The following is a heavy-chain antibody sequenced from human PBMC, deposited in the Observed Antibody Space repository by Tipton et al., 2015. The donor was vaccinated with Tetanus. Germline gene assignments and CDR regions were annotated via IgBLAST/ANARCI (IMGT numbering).Heavy chain of an antibody. V-gene: IGHV3-23*01. J-gene: IGHJ3*01. D-gene: IGHD3-22*01. Sequence: SLRLSCAASGFTFSTYVMSWVRQAPGKGLEWASAITGRAASTYFADSVKGRFTISRDNSKNTLYLQMNGLRAEDTAVYYCAREGIFYDSSGYHRGAFDVWGQGTMVAVSS. CDR3: AREGIFYDSSGYHRGAFDV. CDR2: ITGRAAST. CDR1: GFTFSTYV.